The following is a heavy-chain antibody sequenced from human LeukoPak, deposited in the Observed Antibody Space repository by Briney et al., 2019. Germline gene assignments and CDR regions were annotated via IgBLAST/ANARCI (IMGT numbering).Heavy chain of an antibody. D-gene: IGHD3-22*01. CDR1: GGSINSSGYC. J-gene: IGHJ4*02. CDR2: VYYGGST. V-gene: IGHV4-39*01. CDR3: ASYYDIRRYYYIFYY. Sequence: SETLSLTLTVSGGSINSSGYCWGWIRQPPGKGLEWIGSVYYGGSTYYNPSLKRGFTISADASKNQFSLNLTSVTAADTAVYFCASYYDIRRYYYIFYYWGQGTLVTVSS.